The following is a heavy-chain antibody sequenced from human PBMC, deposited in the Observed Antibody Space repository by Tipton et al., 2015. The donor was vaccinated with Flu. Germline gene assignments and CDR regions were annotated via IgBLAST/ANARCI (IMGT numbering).Heavy chain of an antibody. Sequence: TLSLTCTVSGGSISSYYWSWIRQPPGKGLEWIGYIYYSGSTNYNPSLKSRVTISVYTSENQFSLKLSSVTAADTAVYYCARGDCSSTSCLDYWGQGTLVTVSS. D-gene: IGHD2-2*01. CDR1: GGSISSYY. J-gene: IGHJ4*02. V-gene: IGHV4-59*01. CDR2: IYYSGST. CDR3: ARGDCSSTSCLDY.